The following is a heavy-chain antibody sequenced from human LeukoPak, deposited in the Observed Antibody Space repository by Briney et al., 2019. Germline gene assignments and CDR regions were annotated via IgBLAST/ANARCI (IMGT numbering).Heavy chain of an antibody. CDR1: GFSLSIYS. CDR3: ARDPVEGGLDF. D-gene: IGHD3-3*01. V-gene: IGHV3-69-1*01. CDR2: IGSGGTA. J-gene: IGHJ4*02. Sequence: GGSVRLSCSVSGFSLSIYSMDWVRQAPGQGLEWISYIGSGGTAYYVDSVLGRFTVSRDNAKNSVYLQMNSLTVDDTAVYYCARDPVEGGLDFWGQGVLVTVSS.